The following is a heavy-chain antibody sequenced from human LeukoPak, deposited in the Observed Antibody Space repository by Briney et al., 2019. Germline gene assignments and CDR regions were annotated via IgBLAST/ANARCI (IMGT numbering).Heavy chain of an antibody. D-gene: IGHD3-3*01. CDR3: ARGVASGYKY. Sequence: SETLSLTCAVYGGSFSGYYWSWIRQPPGKGLEWIGGINHSGSTNYNPSLKSRVTISVDTSKNQFSLKLSSVTAADTAVYYCARGVASGYKYWGQGTLVTVSS. CDR2: INHSGST. J-gene: IGHJ4*02. CDR1: GGSFSGYY. V-gene: IGHV4-34*01.